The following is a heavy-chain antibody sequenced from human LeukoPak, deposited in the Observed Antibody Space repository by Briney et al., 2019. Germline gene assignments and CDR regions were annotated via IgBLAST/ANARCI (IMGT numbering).Heavy chain of an antibody. Sequence: GGSLRLSCAASGFTFTTYSMAWVRQAPGKGLEWISSITSTGFGTYYADSVKGRFTVSRDNSKNTVHLQMTNLTAGDTAIYCATDASSWNILDHWGQGNLVTVSS. CDR3: ATDASSWNILDH. J-gene: IGHJ5*02. CDR2: ITSTGFGT. D-gene: IGHD6-13*01. CDR1: GFTFTTYS. V-gene: IGHV3-23*01.